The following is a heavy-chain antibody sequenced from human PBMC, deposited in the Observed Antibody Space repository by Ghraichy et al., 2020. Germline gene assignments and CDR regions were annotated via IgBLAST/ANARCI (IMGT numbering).Heavy chain of an antibody. Sequence: SETLSLTCTVSGGSISTYYWSWIRQPPGKGLEWIGYIYYSGTTNYNPSPKSRVTISVDTSKNQFSLKLSSVTATDTAVYYCARRDTSTDFDYWGQGTLVTVSS. V-gene: IGHV4-59*08. CDR1: GGSISTYY. J-gene: IGHJ4*02. CDR2: IYYSGTT. D-gene: IGHD2-2*01. CDR3: ARRDTSTDFDY.